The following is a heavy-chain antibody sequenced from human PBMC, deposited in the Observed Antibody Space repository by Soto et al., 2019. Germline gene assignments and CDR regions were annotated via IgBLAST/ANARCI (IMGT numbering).Heavy chain of an antibody. J-gene: IGHJ5*02. CDR1: GGSISSYY. CDR3: ARNPSFMGFGELLS. CDR2: IYYSGST. D-gene: IGHD3-10*01. Sequence: QVQLQESGPGLVKPSETLSLTCTVSGGSISSYYWSWIRQPPGKGLEWIGYIYYSGSTNYNPSLKSRVTISVDTSKNQFSLKLSSVTAADTAVYYCARNPSFMGFGELLSWGQGTLVTVSS. V-gene: IGHV4-59*01.